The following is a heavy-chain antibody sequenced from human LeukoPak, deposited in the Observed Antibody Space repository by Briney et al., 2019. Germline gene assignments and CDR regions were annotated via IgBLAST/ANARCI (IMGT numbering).Heavy chain of an antibody. V-gene: IGHV3-20*04. CDR3: ARNYDIGYFDY. J-gene: IGHJ4*02. D-gene: IGHD3-9*01. Sequence: GGSLRLSCAASGFTFDDYGMSWVRHAPGKGLEWVSGINWNGGSTGYADSVKGRFTISRDNAKNSLYLQMNSLRAEDTALYYCARNYDIGYFDYWGQGTLVTVSS. CDR1: GFTFDDYG. CDR2: INWNGGST.